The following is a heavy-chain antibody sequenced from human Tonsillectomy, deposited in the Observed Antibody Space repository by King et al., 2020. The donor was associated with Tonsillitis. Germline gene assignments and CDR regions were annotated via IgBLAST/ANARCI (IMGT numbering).Heavy chain of an antibody. CDR1: GGSFSGYY. CDR2: INHSGST. CDR3: AAVNTGGVY. Sequence: QVQLQQWGAGLLKPSETLSLTCAVSGGSFSGYYWTWIRQPPGKGLEWIGEINHSGSTNYNPSLKSRVTISADTSKNQFSLRLNSVTAADTAVYYCAAVNTGGVYWGQGTLVTVSS. J-gene: IGHJ4*02. V-gene: IGHV4-34*01. D-gene: IGHD4-17*01.